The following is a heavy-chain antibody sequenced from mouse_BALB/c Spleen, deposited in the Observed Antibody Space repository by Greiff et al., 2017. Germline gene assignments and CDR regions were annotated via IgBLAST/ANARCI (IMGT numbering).Heavy chain of an antibody. V-gene: IGHV1-12*01. Sequence: LQQPGAELVKPGASVKMSCKASGYTFTSYNMHWVKQTPGQGLEWIGAIYPGNGDTSYNQKFKGKATLTADKSSSTAYMQLSSLTSEDSAVYYCARKEIRRGYAMDYWGQGTSVTVSS. CDR3: ARKEIRRGYAMDY. CDR1: GYTFTSYN. D-gene: IGHD2-12*01. J-gene: IGHJ4*01. CDR2: IYPGNGDT.